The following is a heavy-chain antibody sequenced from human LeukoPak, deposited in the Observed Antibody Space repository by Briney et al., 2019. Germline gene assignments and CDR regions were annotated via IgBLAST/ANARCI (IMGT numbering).Heavy chain of an antibody. CDR3: AREITLTGYKYGLGFNY. J-gene: IGHJ4*02. V-gene: IGHV4-59*01. D-gene: IGHD2-15*01. CDR1: GGSISSYY. CDR2: IYYSGAT. Sequence: NPSETLSLTCTVSGGSISSYYWSWIRQSPGMGLEWIGSIYYSGATVYNPSLKSRVIISADTSNDQFSLRLRSVTAADTAVYYCAREITLTGYKYGLGFNYWGQGTLVTVSS.